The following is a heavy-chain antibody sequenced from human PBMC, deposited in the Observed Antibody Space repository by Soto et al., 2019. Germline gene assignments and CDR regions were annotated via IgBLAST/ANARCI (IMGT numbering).Heavy chain of an antibody. Sequence: QVQLVQSGAEERKPGASVKLSCRASGYTFISYAINWVRQAPGQRLEWMGWVNPDTGHTEYSQKFQGRVTITRDTSAKIGYMELSSLRSEDTALYYCAGEGWFLDDWGQGTLVTVSS. CDR1: GYTFISYA. CDR2: VNPDTGHT. J-gene: IGHJ4*02. V-gene: IGHV1-3*05. D-gene: IGHD3-10*01. CDR3: AGEGWFLDD.